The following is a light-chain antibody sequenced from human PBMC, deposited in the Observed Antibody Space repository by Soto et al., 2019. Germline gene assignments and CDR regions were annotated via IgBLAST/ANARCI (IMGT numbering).Light chain of an antibody. CDR1: QSVISSH. CDR3: QHYGRSPS. Sequence: ENVLTQSPGTLSLSPGERATLSFRASQSVISSHLAWYQQKPGQAPRLLMYGASSRATGIPDRFSGSGSGTNFTLTINKVEPEDSAVYYCQHYGRSPSFGRGTKVDIK. V-gene: IGKV3-20*01. CDR2: GAS. J-gene: IGKJ1*01.